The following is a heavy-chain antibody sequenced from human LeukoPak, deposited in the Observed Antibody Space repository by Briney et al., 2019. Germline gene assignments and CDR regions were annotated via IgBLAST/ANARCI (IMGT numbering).Heavy chain of an antibody. Sequence: PGGSLRLSCAASGFTFSTYSMHWVRQAPGKGLEYVSAISSNGGATYYANSVKGRFTISRDNSKNTVYLQMGSPRAEDMAVYYCARVRRQQLVRDAFDIWGQGTMVTVSS. CDR1: GFTFSTYS. CDR2: ISSNGGAT. D-gene: IGHD6-13*01. J-gene: IGHJ3*02. CDR3: ARVRRQQLVRDAFDI. V-gene: IGHV3-64*01.